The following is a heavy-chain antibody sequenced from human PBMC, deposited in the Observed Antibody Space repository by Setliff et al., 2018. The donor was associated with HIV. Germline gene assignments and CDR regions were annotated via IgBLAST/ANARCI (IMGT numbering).Heavy chain of an antibody. CDR1: GGTVSSYA. CDR3: ARDFGGYCSSMSCPGLFDP. Sequence: GASVKVSCKASGGTVSSYAISWVRQAPGQGLEWMGGIIPISGTVNYAQKFWGRVTITTHESTSTAYMELSSLRSEDTAVYYCARDFGGYCSSMSCPGLFDPWGQGTLVTVSS. CDR2: IIPISGTV. J-gene: IGHJ5*02. V-gene: IGHV1-69*05. D-gene: IGHD2-2*01.